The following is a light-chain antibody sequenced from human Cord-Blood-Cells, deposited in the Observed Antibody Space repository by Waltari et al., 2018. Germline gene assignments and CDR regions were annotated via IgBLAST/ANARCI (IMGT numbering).Light chain of an antibody. CDR3: CSYAGSSTWV. J-gene: IGLJ3*02. CDR1: SSDVGSYNL. V-gene: IGLV2-23*01. CDR2: EGS. Sequence: QAGPTQPAPVSGSPGPSITISCTGTSSDVGSYNLVSWYQQHPGKAPKLVIYEGSKRPSGVSNRFSGSKSGITASMPSSGIQADDEADYYCCSYAGSSTWVFGGGTKLTVL.